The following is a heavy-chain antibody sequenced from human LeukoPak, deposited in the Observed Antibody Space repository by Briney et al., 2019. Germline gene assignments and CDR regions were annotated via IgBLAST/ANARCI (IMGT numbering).Heavy chain of an antibody. V-gene: IGHV1-69*01. D-gene: IGHD1-26*01. CDR2: IIPIFGTA. CDR3: ARSVSGSYSDYYYYMDV. Sequence: SVKVSCKASGGTFSSHAISWVRQAPGQGLEWMGGIIPIFGTANYAQKFQGRVTITPDESTSTAYMQLSSLRSEDTAVYYCARSVSGSYSDYYYYMDVWGKGTTVTVSS. CDR1: GGTFSSHA. J-gene: IGHJ6*03.